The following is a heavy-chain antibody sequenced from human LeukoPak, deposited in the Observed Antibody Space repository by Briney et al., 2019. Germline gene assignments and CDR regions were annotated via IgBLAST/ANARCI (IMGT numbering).Heavy chain of an antibody. Sequence: PGGSLRLSCAASGFTFSTSWMSWVRQVPGKGLEWVANIKKDGSGTYYVDSVKGRFTISRDNAKNSLYLQMNSLRAEDTAMYYCAGGRYSGTTYYFDYWGQGTLVTVSS. CDR2: IKKDGSGT. V-gene: IGHV3-7*03. J-gene: IGHJ4*02. CDR1: GFTFSTSW. CDR3: AGGRYSGTTYYFDY. D-gene: IGHD5-12*01.